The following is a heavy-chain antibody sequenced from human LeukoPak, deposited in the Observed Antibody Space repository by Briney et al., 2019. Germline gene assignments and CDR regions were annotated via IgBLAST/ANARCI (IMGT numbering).Heavy chain of an antibody. CDR2: IKQDGSEK. CDR3: ARDLVAARLHPYNWFDP. CDR1: GFTFSTYS. Sequence: SGGSLRLSCAASGFTFSTYSMNWVRQAPRKGLEWVANIKQDGSEKYYVDSVKGRSTISRDNAKNSLYLQMNSLRAEDTAVYYCARDLVAARLHPYNWFDPWGQGTLVTVSS. D-gene: IGHD6-6*01. V-gene: IGHV3-7*01. J-gene: IGHJ5*02.